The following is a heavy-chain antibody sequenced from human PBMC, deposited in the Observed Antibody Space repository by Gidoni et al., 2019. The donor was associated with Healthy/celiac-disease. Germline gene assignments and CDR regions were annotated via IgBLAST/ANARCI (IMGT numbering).Heavy chain of an antibody. V-gene: IGHV3-23*01. CDR1: GFNFSSYA. CDR2: ISGSGGST. J-gene: IGHJ4*02. D-gene: IGHD2-21*02. Sequence: EVQLLESGGGLVQPGGSLRLSCAASGFNFSSYAMGWVRQAPGKGLEWVSAISGSGGSTYYADSVKGLFTISRDNSKNTLYLQMNSLRAEDTAVYYCAKLAYCGGDCYAYFDYWGQGTLVTVSS. CDR3: AKLAYCGGDCYAYFDY.